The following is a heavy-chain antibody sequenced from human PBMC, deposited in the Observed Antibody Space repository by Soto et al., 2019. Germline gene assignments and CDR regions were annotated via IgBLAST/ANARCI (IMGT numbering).Heavy chain of an antibody. CDR3: AKNYYDSSNFDY. CDR2: IIPIFGTA. J-gene: IGHJ4*01. D-gene: IGHD3-22*01. V-gene: IGHV1-69*13. Sequence: SVKVSCKASGGTFSSYAISWVRQAPGQGLEWMGGIIPIFGTANYAQKFQGRVTITADESTSTAYMELSSLRSEDTAVYYCAKNYYDSSNFDYWGHGTLVTVS. CDR1: GGTFSSYA.